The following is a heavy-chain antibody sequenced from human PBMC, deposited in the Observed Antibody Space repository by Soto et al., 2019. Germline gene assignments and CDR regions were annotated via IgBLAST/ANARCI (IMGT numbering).Heavy chain of an antibody. CDR1: GDSVSSNSAA. CDR3: ARLASPQIPYSSSSWFDY. CDR2: TYHRSKWYN. D-gene: IGHD6-6*01. Sequence: SQTLSLTCAISGDSVSSNSAAWNWIRQSPSRGLEWLGRTYHRSKWYNDYAVSVKSRITINPVTSKNQFSLQLNSVTPEDTAVYYCARLASPQIPYSSSSWFDYWGQGTLVTVSS. J-gene: IGHJ4*02. V-gene: IGHV6-1*01.